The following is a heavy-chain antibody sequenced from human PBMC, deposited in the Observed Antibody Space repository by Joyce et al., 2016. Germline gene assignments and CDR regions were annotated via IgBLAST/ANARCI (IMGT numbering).Heavy chain of an antibody. J-gene: IGHJ4*02. CDR1: GGSISSSNHY. CDR2: VFYSGAR. CDR3: ATPSLAAFGYVEY. D-gene: IGHD2-15*01. V-gene: IGHV4-39*01. Sequence: QLQLRESGPGLVRPSETLSLSCIVSGGSISSSNHYWGWIRQSPGKGLEWIGSVFYSGARDYHPSLKSRVTISLDTSQNQFSLRLTSVTAADTAVYYCATPSLAAFGYVEYWGQGSLVTVSS.